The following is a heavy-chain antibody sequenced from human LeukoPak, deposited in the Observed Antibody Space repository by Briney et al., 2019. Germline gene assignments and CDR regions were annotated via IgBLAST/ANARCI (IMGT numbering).Heavy chain of an antibody. V-gene: IGHV4-34*01. CDR3: ARRPRSSGYYLGYFDY. CDR2: INHSGST. CDR1: GGSFSGYY. J-gene: IGHJ4*02. D-gene: IGHD3-22*01. Sequence: PSETLSLTCAVYGGSFSGYYWSWIRQPPGKGLEWIGEINHSGSTNYNPSLKSRVTISVDTSKNQFSLKLSSVTAADTAVYYCARRPRSSGYYLGYFDYWGQGTLVTVSS.